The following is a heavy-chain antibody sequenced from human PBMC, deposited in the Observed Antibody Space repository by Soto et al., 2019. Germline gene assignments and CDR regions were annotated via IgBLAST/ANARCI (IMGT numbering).Heavy chain of an antibody. J-gene: IGHJ6*02. CDR3: ARVSYYASSCKGMYYYYYGMDV. V-gene: IGHV1-18*04. CDR2: ISAYNGNT. D-gene: IGHD3-22*01. CDR1: GYTFTSYG. Sequence: GASVKVSCKASGYTFTSYGISWVRQAPGQGLEWMGWISAYNGNTNYAQKLQGRVTMTTDTSTSTAYMELRSLRSDDTAVYYCARVSYYASSCKGMYYYYYGMDVWGQGTTVTVSS.